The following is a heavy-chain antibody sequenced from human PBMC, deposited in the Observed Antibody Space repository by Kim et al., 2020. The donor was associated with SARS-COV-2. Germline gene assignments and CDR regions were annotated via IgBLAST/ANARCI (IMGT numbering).Heavy chain of an antibody. Sequence: GGSLRLSCAASGFTFSSYGMHWVRQAPGKGLEWVAVISYDGSNKYYADSVKGRFTISRDNSKNTLYLQMNSLRAEDTAVYYCANSLGYYGSGTYSYFDY. CDR2: ISYDGSNK. D-gene: IGHD3-10*01. V-gene: IGHV3-30*18. J-gene: IGHJ4*01. CDR1: GFTFSSYG. CDR3: ANSLGYYGSGTYSYFDY.